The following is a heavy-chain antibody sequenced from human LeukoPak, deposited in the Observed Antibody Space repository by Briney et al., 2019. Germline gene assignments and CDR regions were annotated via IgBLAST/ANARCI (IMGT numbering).Heavy chain of an antibody. V-gene: IGHV3-23*01. J-gene: IGHJ4*02. CDR2: IGGSGIGHST. CDR3: AKAPVTTCSGAHCYPFDY. CDR1: GFTFSTHG. Sequence: GGSLRLSCVGSGFTFSTHGMNWVRQAPGKGLEWVSGIGGSGIGHSTHYADSVKGRFTISRDSYKNTLYLQMNSLRAEDAAVYYCAKAPVTTCSGAHCYPFDYWGQGTLVTVSS. D-gene: IGHD2-15*01.